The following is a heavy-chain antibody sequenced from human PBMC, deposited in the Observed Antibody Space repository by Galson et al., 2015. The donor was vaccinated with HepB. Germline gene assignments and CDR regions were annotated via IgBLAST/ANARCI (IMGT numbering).Heavy chain of an antibody. D-gene: IGHD4-17*01. CDR1: GGSISSGGYS. Sequence: TLSLTCAVSGGSISSGGYSWSWIRQPPGKGLEWIGYIYYSGSTYYNPSLKSQVTISVDTSKNQFSLKLSSVTAADTAVYYCARAQLYYGDYEPGLDYWGQGTLVTVSS. CDR2: IYYSGST. CDR3: ARAQLYYGDYEPGLDY. J-gene: IGHJ4*02. V-gene: IGHV4-30-4*07.